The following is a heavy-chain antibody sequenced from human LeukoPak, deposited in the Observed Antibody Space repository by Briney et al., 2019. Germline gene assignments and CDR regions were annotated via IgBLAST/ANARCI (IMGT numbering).Heavy chain of an antibody. Sequence: SETLSHTCTVSGGSISSYYWSWIRQPPGKGLEWIGYIYYSGSTNYNPSLKSRVTISVDTSKNQFSLKLSSVAAADTAVYYCARDLNFDTNWFDPWGQGTLVTVSS. CDR3: ARDLNFDTNWFDP. D-gene: IGHD3-9*01. CDR2: IYYSGST. V-gene: IGHV4-59*01. J-gene: IGHJ5*02. CDR1: GGSISSYY.